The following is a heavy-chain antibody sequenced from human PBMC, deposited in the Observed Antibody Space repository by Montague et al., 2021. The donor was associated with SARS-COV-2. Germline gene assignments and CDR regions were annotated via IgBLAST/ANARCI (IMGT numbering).Heavy chain of an antibody. CDR2: IYYSGST. D-gene: IGHD6-6*01. J-gene: IGHJ6*02. Sequence: SETLSLTCTVSGGSISSYYWSWIRQPPGKGLEWIGYIYYSGSTNYNPSLKSLVNISVDTSKNQFSLKLRSVTAADTDVYYCARDGHIAARPADYYGMDVLGQGTTVTVSS. CDR1: GGSISSYY. CDR3: ARDGHIAARPADYYGMDV. V-gene: IGHV4-59*01.